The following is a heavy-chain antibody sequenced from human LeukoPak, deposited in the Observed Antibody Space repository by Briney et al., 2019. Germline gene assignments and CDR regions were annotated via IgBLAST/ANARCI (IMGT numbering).Heavy chain of an antibody. CDR2: ISGSGGST. V-gene: IGHV3-23*01. CDR1: GFTFSSYA. J-gene: IGHJ4*02. D-gene: IGHD6-19*01. Sequence: GGSLRLSCAASGFTFSSYAMSWVRQAPGKGLEWVSAISGSGGSTYYADSVKGRFTIPRDNSKNTLYLQMNSLRAEDTAVYYCAKWGAVAGKKGVPVYWGQGTLVTVSS. CDR3: AKWGAVAGKKGVPVY.